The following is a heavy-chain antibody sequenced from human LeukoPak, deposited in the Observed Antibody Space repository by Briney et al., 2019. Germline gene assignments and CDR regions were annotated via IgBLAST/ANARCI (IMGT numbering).Heavy chain of an antibody. D-gene: IGHD1-26*01. CDR2: ISTNGDST. V-gene: IGHV3-64*02. Sequence: GGSLRLSCAASGFTFSTYAMHWVRQAPGKGLEYVSAISTNGDSTYYADSVKGRFTISRDNAKNSLFLQMNSLRAEDTAVYYCARDLIVGTTYFDYWGQGTLVTVSS. J-gene: IGHJ4*02. CDR1: GFTFSTYA. CDR3: ARDLIVGTTYFDY.